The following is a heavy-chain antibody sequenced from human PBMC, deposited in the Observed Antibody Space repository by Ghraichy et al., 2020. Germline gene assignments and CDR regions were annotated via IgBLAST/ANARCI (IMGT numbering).Heavy chain of an antibody. CDR3: VKEGHTSGRCGSFNL. J-gene: IGHJ3*01. CDR2: ISHDGAGT. D-gene: IGHD6-19*01. Sequence: GGSLRLSCSASGLTFSTSVMHWVRQAPGKGLEFVSGISHDGAGTYYIDSVRGRFTISRDNSRNTVYLQMTSLREEDTALYYCVKEGHTSGRCGSFNLWGQGTMITVSS. CDR1: GLTFSTSV. V-gene: IGHV3-64D*06.